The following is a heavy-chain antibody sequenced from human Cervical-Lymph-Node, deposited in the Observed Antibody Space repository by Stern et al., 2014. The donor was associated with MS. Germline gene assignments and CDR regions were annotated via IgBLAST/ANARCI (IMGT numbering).Heavy chain of an antibody. D-gene: IGHD4-23*01. CDR2: IVPIFDKA. CDR1: GATFSTNA. CDR3: AREHHGGNFES. J-gene: IGHJ4*02. Sequence: QVQLVQSGAEVMQPGSSVKVSCKASGATFSTNAISWVRQAPGQGLEWMGGIVPIFDKANYAQSFRGRVTISADESTSTAYLELSSLRSDDTAVYYCAREHHGGNFESWGQGTLVIVSS. V-gene: IGHV1-69*01.